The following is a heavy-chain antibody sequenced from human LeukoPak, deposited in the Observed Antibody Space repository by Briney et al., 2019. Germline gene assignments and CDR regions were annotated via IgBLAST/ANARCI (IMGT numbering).Heavy chain of an antibody. V-gene: IGHV4-34*01. D-gene: IGHD2-2*01. CDR3: ARSCGSTSCYRY. Sequence: SETLSLTCAVYGGSFSGYYWSWIRQPPGKGLEWIGEINHSGSTNYNPSLKSRVTISVDTSKNQFSLKLSSVTAADTAVYYCARSCGSTSCYRYWGQGTLVIVSS. CDR1: GGSFSGYY. J-gene: IGHJ4*02. CDR2: INHSGST.